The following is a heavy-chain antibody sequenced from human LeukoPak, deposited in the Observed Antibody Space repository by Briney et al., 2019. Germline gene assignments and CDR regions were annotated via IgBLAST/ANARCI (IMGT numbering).Heavy chain of an antibody. CDR1: GDSISSSSYY. Sequence: PSETLSLTCTVSGDSISSSSYYWSWIRQPAGKGLEWIGEINHSGNTNYNPSLKSRVTISVDTSKNQFSLKLSSVTAADTAVYYCVRRGYSYGSWGQGTLVTVSS. CDR2: INHSGNT. V-gene: IGHV4-61*10. J-gene: IGHJ4*02. D-gene: IGHD5-18*01. CDR3: VRRGYSYGS.